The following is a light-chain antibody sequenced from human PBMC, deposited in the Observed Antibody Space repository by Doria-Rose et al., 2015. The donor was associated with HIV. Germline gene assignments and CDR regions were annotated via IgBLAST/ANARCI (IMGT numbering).Light chain of an antibody. CDR3: HQYGTSWT. Sequence: TQSPGTLSLSPGERATLSCRASQRFSSTYLAWYKQKPGQAPSLLIYDGSTRATGIPDRFSASGSGTDFTLTINRLEPEDFALYYCHQYGTSWTFGQGTKVEIK. J-gene: IGKJ1*01. CDR1: QRFSSTY. CDR2: DGS. V-gene: IGKV3-20*01.